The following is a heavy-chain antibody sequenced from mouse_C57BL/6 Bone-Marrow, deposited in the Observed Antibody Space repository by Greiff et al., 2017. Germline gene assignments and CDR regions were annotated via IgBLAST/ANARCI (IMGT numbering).Heavy chain of an antibody. J-gene: IGHJ4*01. CDR2: IHPSDSDT. CDR1: GYTFTSYW. D-gene: IGHD2-1*01. CDR3: AIPVYYGNYVDYAMDY. V-gene: IGHV1-74*01. Sequence: QVQLQQPGAELVKPGASVKVSCKASGYTFTSYWMHWVKQRPGQGLEWIGRIHPSDSDTNYNQKFKGKATLTVDQSSSTAYMQLSSLTSEDSAVYYCAIPVYYGNYVDYAMDYWGQGTSVTVSS.